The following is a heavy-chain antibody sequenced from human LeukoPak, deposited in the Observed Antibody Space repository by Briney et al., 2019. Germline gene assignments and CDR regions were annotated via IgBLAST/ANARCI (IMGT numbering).Heavy chain of an antibody. CDR3: AREYSTSADFDY. J-gene: IGHJ4*02. V-gene: IGHV3-33*01. D-gene: IGHD6-6*01. Sequence: GGSLRLSCAASGFTFSNFGMHWVRQAPGKGLEWVALTWYDGSNKNYADSVKGRFTISRDNSKNTLYLQMNSPRAEDTAVYYCAREYSTSADFDYWGQGTLVTVSS. CDR1: GFTFSNFG. CDR2: TWYDGSNK.